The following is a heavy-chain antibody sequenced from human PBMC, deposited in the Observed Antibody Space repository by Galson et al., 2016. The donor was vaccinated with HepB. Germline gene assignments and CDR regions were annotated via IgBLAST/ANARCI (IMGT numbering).Heavy chain of an antibody. CDR1: GITLTTYW. Sequence: LRLSCAASGITLTTYWMFWVRQAPGEGLEWVATMKPDGSERYFADSVRGRFTVSRDDAKISLFLQMDSLRAEDTAVYYCTRNAGWAFDIWGQGTKVTVSS. CDR2: MKPDGSER. V-gene: IGHV3-7*03. D-gene: IGHD2-15*01. J-gene: IGHJ3*02. CDR3: TRNAGWAFDI.